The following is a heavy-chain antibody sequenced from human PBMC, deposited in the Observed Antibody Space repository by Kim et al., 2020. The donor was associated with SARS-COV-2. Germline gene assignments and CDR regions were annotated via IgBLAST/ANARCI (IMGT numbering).Heavy chain of an antibody. J-gene: IGHJ4*02. V-gene: IGHV3-23*01. CDR3: AKGWIQPWLTY. CDR2: ISDSGVSA. CDR1: GFTFSSYA. Sequence: GGSLRLSCAASGFTFSSYAMTWVRQAPGKGLEWVSGISDSGVSAYYADSVKGRFTISRDNSKNTLYLQMNSLRAEDTAVYYCAKGWIQPWLTYWGQGTLV. D-gene: IGHD5-18*01.